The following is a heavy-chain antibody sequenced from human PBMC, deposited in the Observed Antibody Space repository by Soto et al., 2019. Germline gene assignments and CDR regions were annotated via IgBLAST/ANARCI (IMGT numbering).Heavy chain of an antibody. J-gene: IGHJ4*02. V-gene: IGHV1-18*01. CDR3: ARGKSF. Sequence: QGQLVQSGDEVKKPGASVKLSCKVSGYTFSTFEFSWVRQAPGQGLEWMGCINPNNGDTSYAQKFQGRVTILADTSTTTAYMELRRLRSDDTAMYYCARGKSFWGQGTLVTVSS. CDR1: GYTFSTFE. CDR2: INPNNGDT.